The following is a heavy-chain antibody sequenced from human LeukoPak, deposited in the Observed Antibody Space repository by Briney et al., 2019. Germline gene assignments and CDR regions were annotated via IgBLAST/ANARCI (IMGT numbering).Heavy chain of an antibody. CDR3: ARDLLSSSWVYFQH. D-gene: IGHD6-13*01. CDR2: IYYSGST. Sequence: SETLSLTCTVSGGAIRSYYWSWIRQPPGKGLEWIGYIYYSGSTNYKPSLKSRVTISVDTSKNQFSLKLSSVTAADTAVYYCARDLLSSSWVYFQHWGQGTLVTVSS. CDR1: GGAIRSYY. J-gene: IGHJ1*01. V-gene: IGHV4-59*01.